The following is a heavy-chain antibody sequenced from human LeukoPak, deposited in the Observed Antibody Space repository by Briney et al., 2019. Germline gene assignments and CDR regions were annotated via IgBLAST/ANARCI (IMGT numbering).Heavy chain of an antibody. CDR1: GFTFDDYA. CDR3: AKDIRGSTSYVDY. D-gene: IGHD2-2*01. J-gene: IGHJ4*02. CDR2: ISWNSGSI. Sequence: GGSLRLSCAASGFTFDDYAMHWVRQAPGKGLGWVSGISWNSGSIGYADSVKGRFTISRDNAKNSLYLQMNSLRAEDTALYYCAKDIRGSTSYVDYWGQETLVTVSS. V-gene: IGHV3-9*01.